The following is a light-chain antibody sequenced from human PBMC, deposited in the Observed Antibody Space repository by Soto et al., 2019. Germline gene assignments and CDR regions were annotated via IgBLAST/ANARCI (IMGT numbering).Light chain of an antibody. CDR1: SSDVGSYNR. J-gene: IGLJ1*01. V-gene: IGLV2-18*01. CDR2: EVN. CDR3: SLYISGSTYV. Sequence: QSALTQPPSVSGSPGQSVTISCTGTSSDVGSYNRLSWYQQPPGTAPKLIMYEVNTRPSGVPDRFSGSKSGGTASLTISGLQAEDEADYYCSLYISGSTYVFGTGTKLTVL.